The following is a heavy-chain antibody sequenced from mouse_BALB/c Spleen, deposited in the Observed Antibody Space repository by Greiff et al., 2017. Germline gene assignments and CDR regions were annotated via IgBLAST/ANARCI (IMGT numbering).Heavy chain of an antibody. D-gene: IGHD1-1*01. Sequence: VQLQQSGPELVKPGASVKISCKASGYSFTGYYMHWVKQSHVKSLEWIGRINPYNGATSYNQNFKDKASLTVDKSSSTAYMELHSLTSEDSAVYYCARFFDYYGSSYVAWFAYWGQGTLVTVSA. V-gene: IGHV1-31*01. CDR1: GYSFTGYY. CDR2: INPYNGAT. CDR3: ARFFDYYGSSYVAWFAY. J-gene: IGHJ3*01.